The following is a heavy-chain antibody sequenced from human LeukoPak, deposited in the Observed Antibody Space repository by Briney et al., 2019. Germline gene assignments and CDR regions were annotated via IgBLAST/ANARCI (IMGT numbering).Heavy chain of an antibody. J-gene: IGHJ4*02. Sequence: GESLKISCKGSGYTFTNYWIGWVRQMPGKGLEWMGIMYPGDSDTRYSPSFQGQVTISADKSISTAYLQWSSLKASDTAMYYCARHYYDYVWGSYGIDYWGQGTLVTVSS. CDR1: GYTFTNYW. V-gene: IGHV5-51*01. D-gene: IGHD3-16*01. CDR3: ARHYYDYVWGSYGIDY. CDR2: MYPGDSDT.